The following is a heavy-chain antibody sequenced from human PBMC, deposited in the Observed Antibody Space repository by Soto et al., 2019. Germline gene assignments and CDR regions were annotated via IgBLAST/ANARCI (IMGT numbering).Heavy chain of an antibody. Sequence: SETLSLTCTVSGGSISTYYWSWIRQPPGKGLEWIGYIYYDGSTSYNPSLRSRVTISVDTSKNQFSLILSSVTSADTAVYYCAGLQSMRLSGLAPWGQGTLVTVSS. CDR2: IYYDGST. V-gene: IGHV4-59*01. D-gene: IGHD3-16*02. J-gene: IGHJ5*02. CDR1: GGSISTYY. CDR3: AGLQSMRLSGLAP.